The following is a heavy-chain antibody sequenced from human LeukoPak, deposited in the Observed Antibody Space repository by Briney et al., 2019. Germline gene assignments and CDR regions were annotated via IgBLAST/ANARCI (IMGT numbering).Heavy chain of an antibody. CDR2: IYYSGST. CDR3: ARDRGIRGYSGYGIDY. D-gene: IGHD5-12*01. Sequence: PSETLSLTCTVSGGSISSGNYYWSWIRQHTGKGLEWIGYIYYSGSTYYNPSLKSRVAISVDTSKNQFSLKLSSVTAADTAMYYCARDRGIRGYSGYGIDYWGQGTLVTVSS. J-gene: IGHJ4*02. V-gene: IGHV4-31*03. CDR1: GGSISSGNYY.